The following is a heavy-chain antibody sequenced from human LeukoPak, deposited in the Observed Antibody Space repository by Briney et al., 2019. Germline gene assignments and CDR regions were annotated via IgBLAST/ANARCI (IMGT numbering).Heavy chain of an antibody. Sequence: NPGGSLRLSCAASGFTFSSYAVSWVRQAPGKGLEWVSTISGGGVNTYYADSVKGRVTVSRDNSKNTLYLQMNSLRAEDTAVYYCAKSGGLYYWYMDVWGKGTTATVSS. CDR3: AKSGGLYYWYMDV. CDR2: ISGGGVNT. J-gene: IGHJ6*03. D-gene: IGHD3-10*01. CDR1: GFTFSSYA. V-gene: IGHV3-23*01.